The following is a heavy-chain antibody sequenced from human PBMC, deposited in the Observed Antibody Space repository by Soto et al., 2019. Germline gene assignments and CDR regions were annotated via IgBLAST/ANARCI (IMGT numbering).Heavy chain of an antibody. CDR2: ISSSGSTI. Sequence: GGSLRLSCAASGFTFSDYYMSWIRQAPGKGLEWVSYISSSGSTIYYADSVKGRFTISRDNAKNSLYLQMNSLRAEDTAVYYCARRRDDYYYYYMDVWGKGTTVTVSS. CDR1: GFTFSDYY. V-gene: IGHV3-11*01. CDR3: ARRRDDYYYYYMDV. J-gene: IGHJ6*03.